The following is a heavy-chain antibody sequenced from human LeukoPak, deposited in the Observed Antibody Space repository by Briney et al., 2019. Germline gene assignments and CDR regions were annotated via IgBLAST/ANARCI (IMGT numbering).Heavy chain of an antibody. CDR3: ARRGSPAYYYYMDV. CDR2: ISAYNGNT. D-gene: IGHD2-15*01. J-gene: IGHJ6*03. V-gene: IGHV1-18*04. Sequence: VASVKVSCKASGYTFTSYYMHWVRQAPGQGLEWMGWISAYNGNTNYAQKLQGRVTMTTDTSTSTAYMELRSLRSDDTAVYYCARRGSPAYYYYMDVWGKGTTVTVSS. CDR1: GYTFTSYY.